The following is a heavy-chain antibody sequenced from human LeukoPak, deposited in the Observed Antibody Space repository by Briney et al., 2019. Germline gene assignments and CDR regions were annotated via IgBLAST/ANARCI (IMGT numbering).Heavy chain of an antibody. J-gene: IGHJ4*02. CDR1: GFTFGDYA. D-gene: IGHD6-13*01. CDR2: IRSKAYGGTT. CDR3: TREIRGSSWYFDY. Sequence: PGRSLRLSCTASGFTFGDYAMSWWRQAPGEGLEWVGFIRSKAYGGTTEYAASVKGRFTISRDDSKSIAYLHMNSLKTEDTAVYYCTREIRGSSWYFDYWGQGTLVTVSS. V-gene: IGHV3-49*03.